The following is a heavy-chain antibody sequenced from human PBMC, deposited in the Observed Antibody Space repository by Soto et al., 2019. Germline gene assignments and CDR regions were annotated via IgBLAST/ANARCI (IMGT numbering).Heavy chain of an antibody. CDR3: ARALRYIDP. CDR2: IYYSGST. CDR1: GGSISSYY. J-gene: IGHJ5*02. Sequence: PSETLSLTCTVSGGSISSYYWSWIRQPPGKGLEWIGYIYYSGSTNYNPSLKSRVTISVDTSKNQFSLKLSSVTAADTAVYYCARALRYIDPSGQGTLVTVSS. D-gene: IGHD3-9*01. V-gene: IGHV4-59*01.